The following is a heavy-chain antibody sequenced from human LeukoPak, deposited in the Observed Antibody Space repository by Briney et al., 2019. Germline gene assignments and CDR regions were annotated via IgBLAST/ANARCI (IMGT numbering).Heavy chain of an antibody. Sequence: GGSLRLSCSASGFTFSTYAMHWVRQAPGKGLEYVSAISSYGGSTYYTDSVKGRFTISRDNSNNTLYLQMNSLRAEDTAVYYCAKDDTGFIVVVPAAIWVYWGQGTLVTVSS. V-gene: IGHV3-64*04. J-gene: IGHJ4*02. D-gene: IGHD2-2*01. CDR1: GFTFSTYA. CDR2: ISSYGGST. CDR3: AKDDTGFIVVVPAAIWVY.